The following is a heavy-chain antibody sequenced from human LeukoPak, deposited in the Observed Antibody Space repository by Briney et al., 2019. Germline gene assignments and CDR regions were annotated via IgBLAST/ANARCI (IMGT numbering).Heavy chain of an antibody. V-gene: IGHV3-9*01. CDR3: AKDSEAGSYNWFDP. J-gene: IGHJ5*02. D-gene: IGHD6-19*01. Sequence: SLRLSCAASGFTFDDYAMHWVRQAPGKGLEWVSGISWNSGSIGYVDSVKGRFTISRDNAKNSLYLQMNSLRAEDTALYYCAKDSEAGSYNWFDPWGQGTLVTVSS. CDR2: ISWNSGSI. CDR1: GFTFDDYA.